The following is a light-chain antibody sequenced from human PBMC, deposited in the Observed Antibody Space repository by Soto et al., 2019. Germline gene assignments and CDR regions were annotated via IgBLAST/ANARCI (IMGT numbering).Light chain of an antibody. V-gene: IGKV1-12*01. CDR3: QQVTSFHLT. Sequence: DIQMTQSPSSVSASVGDRVIIIFRASQGITTSLAWYQHRPGKAPKLLIFDASSLQSGVPSRFRGSGSRTDFTLTLSSLQPEDFATYLCQQVTSFHLTFGGGNKVDI. J-gene: IGKJ4*01. CDR2: DAS. CDR1: QGITTS.